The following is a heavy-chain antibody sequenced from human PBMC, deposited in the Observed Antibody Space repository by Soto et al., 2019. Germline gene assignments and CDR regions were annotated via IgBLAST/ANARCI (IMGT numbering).Heavy chain of an antibody. CDR3: ARVSHDPDY. Sequence: QVQMVHSGAEVNKPGSSVKVSCKASGGTFSSYTISWVRQAPVQGLERMGRIIPILGIATYAQKFQGRVTLTTHTATITDSMELSSLRSEDTAVYYCARVSHDPDYWGQGPLVTVSS. V-gene: IGHV1-69*02. CDR1: GGTFSSYT. J-gene: IGHJ4*02. CDR2: IIPILGIA.